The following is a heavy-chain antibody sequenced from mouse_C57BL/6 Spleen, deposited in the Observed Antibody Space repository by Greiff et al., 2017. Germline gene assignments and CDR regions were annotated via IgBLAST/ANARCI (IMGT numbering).Heavy chain of an antibody. D-gene: IGHD1-1*01. Sequence: VQLQQPGAELVKPGASVKLSCKASGYTFTSYWMQWVKQRPGQGLEWIGEIDPSDSYTNYNQKFKGKATLTVDTSSSTAYMQLSSLTSEDSAVYYCARSSYGSSYVWFAYWGQGTLVTVSA. CDR1: GYTFTSYW. V-gene: IGHV1-50*01. CDR2: IDPSDSYT. CDR3: ARSSYGSSYVWFAY. J-gene: IGHJ3*01.